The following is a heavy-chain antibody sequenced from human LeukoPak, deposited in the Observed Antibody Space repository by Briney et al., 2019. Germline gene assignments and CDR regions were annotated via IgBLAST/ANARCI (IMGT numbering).Heavy chain of an antibody. Sequence: ASVKVSCKASGYTFSSYYIHWVRQAPGQGLEWMGIINPGGGSTSYAQQFQGRVTMTSDMSTSTVYMELSSLRSEDTAVYYCARAEITSDGYNSAFDVWDQGTKVTVSS. CDR2: INPGGGST. CDR3: ARAEITSDGYNSAFDV. D-gene: IGHD5-24*01. V-gene: IGHV1-46*01. J-gene: IGHJ3*01. CDR1: GYTFSSYY.